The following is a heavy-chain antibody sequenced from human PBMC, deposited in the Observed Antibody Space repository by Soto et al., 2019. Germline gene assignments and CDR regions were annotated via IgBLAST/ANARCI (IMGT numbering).Heavy chain of an antibody. CDR2: IYPGDSDT. V-gene: IGHV5-51*01. CDR1: GYSFTSYW. CDR3: AKTSVVVAATSADYYYSGMDV. Sequence: PGESLKISCKGSGYSFTSYWIGWVRQMPGKVLEWMGIIYPGDSDTRYSPSFQGQVTISADKSISTAYLQWSSLKASDTAMYYCAKTSVVVAATSADYYYSGMDVWGQGXTVTVYS. J-gene: IGHJ6*02. D-gene: IGHD2-15*01.